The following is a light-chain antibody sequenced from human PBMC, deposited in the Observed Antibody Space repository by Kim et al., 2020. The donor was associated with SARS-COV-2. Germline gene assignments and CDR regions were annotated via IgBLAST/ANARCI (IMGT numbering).Light chain of an antibody. Sequence: SPEERATLYSRASQGVGTHLAWYQQKPGQPPRLLISGSSTRTTGIPARFSGSGSGTEFTLTVSSLQSEDFAVYYCHQHNDWPLTFGGGTKVDIK. V-gene: IGKV3-15*01. CDR2: GSS. CDR1: QGVGTH. J-gene: IGKJ4*01. CDR3: HQHNDWPLT.